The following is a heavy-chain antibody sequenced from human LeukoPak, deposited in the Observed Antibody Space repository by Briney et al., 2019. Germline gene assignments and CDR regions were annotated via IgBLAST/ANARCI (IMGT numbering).Heavy chain of an antibody. CDR1: GGTFSSYA. J-gene: IGHJ3*02. V-gene: IGHV1-69*01. D-gene: IGHD3-22*01. CDR2: IIPIFGTA. CDR3: ARGYYDSSGYPLWGAFDI. Sequence: SVKVSCKASGGTFSSYAISWVRQAPGQGLEWMGGIIPIFGTANYAQKFQGRVTITADESTSTAYMELSSLRSEDTAVYYCARGYYDSSGYPLWGAFDIWGQGTMVTVSS.